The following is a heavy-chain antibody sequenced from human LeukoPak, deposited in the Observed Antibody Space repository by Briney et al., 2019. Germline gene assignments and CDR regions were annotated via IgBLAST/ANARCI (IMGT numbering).Heavy chain of an antibody. CDR2: MNPNSGNT. J-gene: IGHJ6*03. V-gene: IGHV1-8*01. Sequence: ASVKVSCKASGYTFTSYDINWVRQATGQGLAWMRWMNPNSGNTGYAQKFQGRVTMTRNTSISTAYMELSSLRSEDTAVYYRARGYQLPSYYYYYYMDVWGKGTTVTVSS. CDR3: ARGYQLPSYYYYYYMDV. D-gene: IGHD2-2*01. CDR1: GYTFTSYD.